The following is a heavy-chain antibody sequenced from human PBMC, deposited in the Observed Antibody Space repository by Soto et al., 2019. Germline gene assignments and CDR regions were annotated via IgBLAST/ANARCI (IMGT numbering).Heavy chain of an antibody. Sequence: QVQLVESGGGVVQPGRSLRLSCAASGFTFSSYGMHWVRQAPGKGLEWVAVISYDGSNKYYADSVKGRFTISRDNSKNTLYLQMNSLRAEDTAVYYCAKDQWSYYYGMDVWGQGTTVTVSS. CDR3: AKDQWSYYYGMDV. CDR2: ISYDGSNK. CDR1: GFTFSSYG. J-gene: IGHJ6*02. V-gene: IGHV3-30*18. D-gene: IGHD2-8*01.